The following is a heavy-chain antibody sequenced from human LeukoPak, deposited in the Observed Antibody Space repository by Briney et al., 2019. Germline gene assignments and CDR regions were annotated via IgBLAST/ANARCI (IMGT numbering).Heavy chain of an antibody. CDR3: ARVPYCSGGSCLLRGYYFDF. CDR2: SIPIFVTA. CDR1: GGTFSSYA. D-gene: IGHD2-15*01. V-gene: IGHV1-69*13. Sequence: SLKLSCKASGGTFSSYAISWVRQAPGQGLEWMGRSIPIFVTANYAKKFQGRDTITADESTSTAYMELRSLRSEDTAVYYCARVPYCSGGSCLLRGYYFDFWGQGTLVTVSS. J-gene: IGHJ4*02.